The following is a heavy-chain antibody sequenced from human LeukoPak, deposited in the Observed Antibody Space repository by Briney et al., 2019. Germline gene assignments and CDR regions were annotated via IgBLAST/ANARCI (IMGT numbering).Heavy chain of an antibody. Sequence: ASVKVSCKTSGYSFTNYGITWVRQAPGQGLEWMGWISGYNSKTFYAQKFQGRVTMTTDTSTSTVYMELRSLRSDDTAVYYCARDFLMDVWGKGTTVTVSS. CDR1: GYSFTNYG. CDR2: ISGYNSKT. CDR3: ARDFLMDV. D-gene: IGHD3-3*01. V-gene: IGHV1-18*01. J-gene: IGHJ6*04.